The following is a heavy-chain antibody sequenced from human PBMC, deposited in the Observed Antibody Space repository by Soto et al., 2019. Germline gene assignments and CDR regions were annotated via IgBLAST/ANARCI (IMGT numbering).Heavy chain of an antibody. Sequence: ASVKVSCKASGGTFSSYAISWVRQAPGQGLEWMGGIIPIFGTANYAQKFQGRVTITADESTSTAYMELSSLRSEDTAVYYCARHIVVVTAILHYYYYYGMDVWGQGTTVTVSS. D-gene: IGHD2-21*02. CDR3: ARHIVVVTAILHYYYYYGMDV. CDR2: IIPIFGTA. CDR1: GGTFSSYA. J-gene: IGHJ6*02. V-gene: IGHV1-69*13.